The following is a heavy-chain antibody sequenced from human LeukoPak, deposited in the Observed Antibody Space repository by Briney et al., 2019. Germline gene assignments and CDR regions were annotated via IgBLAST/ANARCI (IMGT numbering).Heavy chain of an antibody. CDR2: IIPIFGTA. V-gene: IGHV1-69*13. CDR3: AREDQYCSSTSCYTHYHY. D-gene: IGHD2-2*02. J-gene: IGHJ4*02. CDR1: GGTFSSYA. Sequence: SVKVSCKASGGTFSSYAISWVRQAPGQGLEWMGGIIPIFGTANYAQKFQGRVTITADESTSTAYMELSSLRSEDTAVYYCAREDQYCSSTSCYTHYHYWGQGTLVTVSS.